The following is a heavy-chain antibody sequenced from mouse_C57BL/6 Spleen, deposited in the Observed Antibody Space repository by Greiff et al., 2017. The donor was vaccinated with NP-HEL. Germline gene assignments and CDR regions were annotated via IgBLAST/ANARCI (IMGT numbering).Heavy chain of an antibody. CDR1: GYTFTSYW. V-gene: IGHV1-61*01. J-gene: IGHJ4*01. D-gene: IGHD2-1*01. Sequence: QVQLQQPGAELVRPGSSVKLSCKASGYTFTSYWMDWVKQRPGQGLEWIGNIYPSDSETHYNQKFKDKATLTVDKSSSTAYMQLSSLTSEDSAVYYCARREGFYYPYAMDYWGQGTSVTVSS. CDR2: IYPSDSET. CDR3: ARREGFYYPYAMDY.